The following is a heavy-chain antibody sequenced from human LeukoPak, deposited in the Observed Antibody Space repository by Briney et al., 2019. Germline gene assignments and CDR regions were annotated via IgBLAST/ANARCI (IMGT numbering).Heavy chain of an antibody. CDR3: ARSFGNWNDYYFDY. CDR1: GFTVSNDY. D-gene: IGHD1-20*01. J-gene: IGHJ4*02. Sequence: GGSLRLSCAASGFTVSNDYMSWVRQAPGKGLEWVSVIYSGGSTYYTDSVKGRFTISRDDSKNTLYLQMSSLRAEDTAVYYCARSFGNWNDYYFDYWGQGTLVTVSS. CDR2: IYSGGST. V-gene: IGHV3-66*01.